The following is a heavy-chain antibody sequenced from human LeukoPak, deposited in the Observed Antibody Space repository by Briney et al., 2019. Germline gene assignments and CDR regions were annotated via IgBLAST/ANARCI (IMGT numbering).Heavy chain of an antibody. J-gene: IGHJ4*02. Sequence: GGSLRLSCAAFGFTFDDYAMHWVRQAPGKGLEWVSGISWNSGSIGYADSVKGRFTISRDNAKNSLYLQMNSLRAEDMALYYCAKGAVAGTGSFDYWGQGTLVTVSS. D-gene: IGHD6-19*01. V-gene: IGHV3-9*03. CDR3: AKGAVAGTGSFDY. CDR2: ISWNSGSI. CDR1: GFTFDDYA.